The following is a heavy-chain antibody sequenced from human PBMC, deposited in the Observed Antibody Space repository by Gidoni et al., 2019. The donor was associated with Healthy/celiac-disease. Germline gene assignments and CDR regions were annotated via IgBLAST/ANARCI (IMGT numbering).Heavy chain of an antibody. CDR1: GFTFSSYG. CDR3: AKDSYVDTAMVGGYYYYYGMDV. J-gene: IGHJ6*02. V-gene: IGHV3-30*18. CDR2: ISYDGSNK. Sequence: QVQLVESGGGVVQPGRSLRLSCAASGFTFSSYGLPWVRQAPGKGLEWVAVISYDGSNKYYADSVKGRFTISRDNSKNTLYLQMNSLRAEDTAVYYCAKDSYVDTAMVGGYYYYYGMDVWGQGTTVTVSS. D-gene: IGHD5-18*01.